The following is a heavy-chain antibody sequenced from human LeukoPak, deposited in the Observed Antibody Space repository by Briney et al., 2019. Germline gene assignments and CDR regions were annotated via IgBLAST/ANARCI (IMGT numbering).Heavy chain of an antibody. CDR3: ARGTLRRITMVRGVINGMDV. J-gene: IGHJ6*02. V-gene: IGHV3-66*01. Sequence: GGSLRLSCAASGFTVSSNYMSWVRQAPGKGLEWVSGIYSGGSTYYADSVKGRFTISRDNSKNTLYLQMNSLRAEDTAVYYCARGTLRRITMVRGVINGMDVWGQGTTVTVSS. D-gene: IGHD3-10*01. CDR2: IYSGGST. CDR1: GFTVSSNY.